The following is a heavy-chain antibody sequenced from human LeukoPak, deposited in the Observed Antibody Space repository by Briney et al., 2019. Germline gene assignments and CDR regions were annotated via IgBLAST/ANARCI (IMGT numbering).Heavy chain of an antibody. D-gene: IGHD5-18*01. CDR1: GGTFSSYA. Sequence: GASVKVSCKASGGTFSSYAISWVRQAPGQGLEWMGRIIPILGIANYAQKFQGRVTITADKSTSTAYMELSSLRSEDTAIYYCAQGRYSWWFDPWGQGTLVTVSS. CDR2: IIPILGIA. V-gene: IGHV1-69*04. CDR3: AQGRYSWWFDP. J-gene: IGHJ5*02.